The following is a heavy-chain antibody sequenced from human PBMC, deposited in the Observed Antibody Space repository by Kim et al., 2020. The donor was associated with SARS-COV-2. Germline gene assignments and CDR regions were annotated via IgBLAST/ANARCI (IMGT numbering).Heavy chain of an antibody. Sequence: ASVKVSCKASGYTFTSYYMHWVRQAPGQGLEWMGIINPSGGSTSYAQKFQGRVTMTRDTSTSTVYMELSSLRSEDTAVYYCARDLPTPTSLSPYYDFWSCHQERVDGMDVWGQGTTVTVSS. CDR3: ARDLPTPTSLSPYYDFWSCHQERVDGMDV. D-gene: IGHD3-3*01. CDR2: INPSGGST. J-gene: IGHJ6*02. V-gene: IGHV1-46*01. CDR1: GYTFTSYY.